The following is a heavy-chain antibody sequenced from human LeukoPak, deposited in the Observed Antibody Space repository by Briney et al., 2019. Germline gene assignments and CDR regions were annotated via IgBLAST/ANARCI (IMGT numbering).Heavy chain of an antibody. V-gene: IGHV1-69*13. CDR1: GGTFSSYA. J-gene: IGHJ4*02. D-gene: IGHD6-19*01. Sequence: GASVKVSCKASGGTFSSYAISWVRQAPGQGLEWMGGIIPIFGTANYAQKFQGRVTITADESTNTAYMELSSLRSEDTAVYYCARHVSSGWYYFDYWGQGTLVTVSS. CDR3: ARHVSSGWYYFDY. CDR2: IIPIFGTA.